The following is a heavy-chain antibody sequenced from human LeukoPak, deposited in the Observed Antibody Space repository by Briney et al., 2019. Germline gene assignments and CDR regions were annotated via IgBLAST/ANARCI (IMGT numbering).Heavy chain of an antibody. CDR1: GLTFSDSY. J-gene: IGHJ6*03. D-gene: IGHD1-14*01. CDR3: ARDIVTAGYYYMDV. CDR2: ISSGGSTI. V-gene: IGHV3-11*04. Sequence: GGSLRLSCAASGLTFSDSYMSWIRQAPGKGLEWVSYISSGGSTIYYADSVKGRFTISRDNTKNSLYLQMNSLRAEDTAVYYCARDIVTAGYYYMDVWGKGTTVTVSS.